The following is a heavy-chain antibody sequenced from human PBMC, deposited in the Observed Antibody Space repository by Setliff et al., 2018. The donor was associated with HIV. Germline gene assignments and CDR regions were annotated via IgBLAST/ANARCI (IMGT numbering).Heavy chain of an antibody. D-gene: IGHD3-9*01. CDR3: ARGSRDILTGFLDY. CDR2: IHHSGGT. V-gene: IGHV4-34*01. CDR1: GGTFSLHY. Sequence: PSETLSLTCAVSGGTFSLHYYTWIRQSPLRGLEWIGEIHHSGGTRSNPSLESRVTMSLDSSKKQFSLRLISVTAADTAVYYCARGSRDILTGFLDYWGQGNLVTVSS. J-gene: IGHJ4*02.